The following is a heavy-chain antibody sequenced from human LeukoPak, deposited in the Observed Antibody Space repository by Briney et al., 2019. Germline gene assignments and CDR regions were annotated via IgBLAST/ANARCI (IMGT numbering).Heavy chain of an antibody. CDR3: ALPDSSGYGGFDY. J-gene: IGHJ4*02. CDR2: TDWDDDK. D-gene: IGHD3-22*01. V-gene: IGHV2-70*04. CDR1: GFSLRTSGKR. Sequence: SGPALVKPTQTLTLTCTFSGFSLRTSGKRVSWIRQPPGKALEWLARTDWDDDKFYSTSLKTRLTISKDTSKNQVVLTMTNMDPVDTATYYCALPDSSGYGGFDYWGQGTLVTVSS.